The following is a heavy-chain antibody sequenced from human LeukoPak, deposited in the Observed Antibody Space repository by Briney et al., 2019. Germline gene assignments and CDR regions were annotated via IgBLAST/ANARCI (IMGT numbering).Heavy chain of an antibody. Sequence: GGSLRLSCAASGFTFSSYAMSWVRQAPGKGLEWVSAISGSGGSTYYADSVKGRFTISRDNSKNTLYLQMNSLRAEDTAVYYCAKYYYDSSGYYSHYFDYWGQGTLVTVSS. V-gene: IGHV3-23*01. CDR2: ISGSGGST. CDR3: AKYYYDSSGYYSHYFDY. D-gene: IGHD3-22*01. J-gene: IGHJ4*02. CDR1: GFTFSSYA.